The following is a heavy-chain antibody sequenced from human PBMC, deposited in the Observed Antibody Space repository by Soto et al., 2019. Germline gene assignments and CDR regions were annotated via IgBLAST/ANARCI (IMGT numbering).Heavy chain of an antibody. CDR2: IYPGDSDT. CDR3: ARHERITIFGVVTPGYMDV. CDR1: GYSFTSYW. D-gene: IGHD3-3*01. J-gene: IGHJ6*03. Sequence: GESLKISCKGSGYSFTSYWIGRVRQMPGKGLEWMGIIYPGDSDTRYSPSFQGQVTISADKSISTAYPQWSSLKASDTAMYYCARHERITIFGVVTPGYMDVWGKGTTVTVSS. V-gene: IGHV5-51*01.